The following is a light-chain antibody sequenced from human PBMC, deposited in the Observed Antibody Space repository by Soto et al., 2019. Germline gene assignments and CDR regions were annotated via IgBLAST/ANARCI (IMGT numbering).Light chain of an antibody. CDR1: QGISSY. CDR3: QQYYSYPRT. J-gene: IGKJ1*01. V-gene: IGKV1-8*01. CDR2: AAS. Sequence: AIRMTQSPSSFSASTGDRVTITCRASQGISSYLAWYQQKPGKAPKLLIYAASTLQSGVPSRFSGSGSGTDFTLTISCLQSEDSANYYCQQYYSYPRTFGQGTKVEIK.